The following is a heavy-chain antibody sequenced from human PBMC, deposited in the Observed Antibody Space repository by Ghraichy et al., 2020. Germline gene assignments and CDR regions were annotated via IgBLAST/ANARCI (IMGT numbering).Heavy chain of an antibody. CDR2: IYYSGST. V-gene: IGHV4-59*08. Sequence: SETLSLTCTVSGGSISSYYWSWIRQPPGKGLEWIGYIYYSGSTNYNPSLKSRVTISVDTSKNQFSLKLSSVTAADTAVYYCARRSGGSGQNWGFLNYYYYMDVWGKGTTVTVSS. CDR3: ARRSGGSGQNWGFLNYYYYMDV. J-gene: IGHJ6*03. CDR1: GGSISSYY. D-gene: IGHD7-27*01.